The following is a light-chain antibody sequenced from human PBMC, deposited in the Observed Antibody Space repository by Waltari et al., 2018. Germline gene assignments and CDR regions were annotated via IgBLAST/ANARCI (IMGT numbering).Light chain of an antibody. J-gene: IGKJ1*01. CDR1: QSVSSSH. Sequence: EIVLTQSPGTLSLSPGERATLSCRASQSVSSSHLAWYQQNPGQPPRLLIHAASSRATGSPERFSGSGSGTDFTLTISRLEPEDFAVYYCQQYDASPGTFGQGTKVEIK. V-gene: IGKV3-20*01. CDR3: QQYDASPGT. CDR2: AAS.